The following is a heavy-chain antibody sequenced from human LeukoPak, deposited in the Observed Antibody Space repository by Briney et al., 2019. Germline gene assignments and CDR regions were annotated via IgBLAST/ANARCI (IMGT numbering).Heavy chain of an antibody. CDR2: LNPNTGGT. D-gene: IGHD2-2*01. Sequence: ASVKVSCKASGYTFTGYYMHWVRQAPGQGLEWMGRLNPNTGGTIHAQKFQGRVTISRDTSISTAYMELSSLRSDDTAVYYCARVPDIYCPSTSCVDYWGQGTLVTVSS. J-gene: IGHJ4*02. V-gene: IGHV1-2*06. CDR3: ARVPDIYCPSTSCVDY. CDR1: GYTFTGYY.